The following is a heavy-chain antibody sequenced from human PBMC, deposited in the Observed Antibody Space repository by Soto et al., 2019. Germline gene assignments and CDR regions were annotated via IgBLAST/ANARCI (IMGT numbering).Heavy chain of an antibody. CDR1: GFSLSTSGVG. J-gene: IGHJ4*02. CDR3: AHSTDVKSFDY. CDR2: IYWDDDK. Sequence: QITLKESGPTLVKPTQTLTLTCTFSGFSLSTSGVGVGWIRQPPGKALDWLAVIYWDDDKRYSQSLESRLTITKDTSKNQVVLTMTNMDPVDTATYSCAHSTDVKSFDYWGQGTLVTVSS. V-gene: IGHV2-5*02.